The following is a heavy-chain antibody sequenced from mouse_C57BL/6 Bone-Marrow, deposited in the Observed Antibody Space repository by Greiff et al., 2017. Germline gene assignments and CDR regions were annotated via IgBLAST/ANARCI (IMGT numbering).Heavy chain of an antibody. D-gene: IGHD1-1*01. CDR3: ARFPPIYYYGSSYDWYFDV. CDR2: IDPSDSYT. Sequence: QVQLQQPGAELVMPGASVKLSCKASGYTFTSYWMHWVKQRPGQGLEWIGEIDPSDSYTNYNQKFKGKSTLTVDKSSSTAYMQLSSLTSEDSAVYYCARFPPIYYYGSSYDWYFDVWGTGTTVTVSS. V-gene: IGHV1-69*01. J-gene: IGHJ1*03. CDR1: GYTFTSYW.